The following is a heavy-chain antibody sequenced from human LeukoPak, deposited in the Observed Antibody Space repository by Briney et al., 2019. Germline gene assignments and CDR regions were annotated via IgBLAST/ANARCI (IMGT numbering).Heavy chain of an antibody. CDR3: ARDLLLWFGELSGAFDI. Sequence: SGGSLRLSCAASGFTFSSYAMSWVRQAPGKGLEWVSAISGRGGGTYYADSVKGRFTISRDNSKNTLYLQMNSLRAEDTAVYYCARDLLLWFGELSGAFDIWGQGTMVTVSS. D-gene: IGHD3-10*01. J-gene: IGHJ3*02. V-gene: IGHV3-23*01. CDR2: ISGRGGGT. CDR1: GFTFSSYA.